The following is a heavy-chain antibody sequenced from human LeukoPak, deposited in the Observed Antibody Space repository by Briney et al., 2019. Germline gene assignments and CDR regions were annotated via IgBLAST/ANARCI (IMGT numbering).Heavy chain of an antibody. V-gene: IGHV3-21*04. Sequence: GGSLRLSCAASGFTFSSYSMNWVRQAPGKGLEWVSSISSSSSYIYYADSVKGRFTISRDNAKNSLYLQMNSLRAEDTALYYCAKDRGSSWPYYGMDVWGQGTTVTVSS. D-gene: IGHD6-13*01. J-gene: IGHJ6*02. CDR1: GFTFSSYS. CDR2: ISSSSSYI. CDR3: AKDRGSSWPYYGMDV.